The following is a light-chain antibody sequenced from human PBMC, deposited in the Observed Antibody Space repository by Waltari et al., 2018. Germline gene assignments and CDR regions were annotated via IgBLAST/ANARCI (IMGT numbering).Light chain of an antibody. Sequence: QSALAQPASVSGSPGPSVTISCTGTGSAVGGYNYVSWYQQHPGKVPKIIIYDVSVRPSGISSRFSGSLTISGLQAEDEADYYCGSYSGTTTYVCGTGTYVAVL. CDR2: DVS. V-gene: IGLV2-14*03. J-gene: IGLJ1*01. CDR1: GSAVGGYNY. CDR3: GSYSGTTTYV.